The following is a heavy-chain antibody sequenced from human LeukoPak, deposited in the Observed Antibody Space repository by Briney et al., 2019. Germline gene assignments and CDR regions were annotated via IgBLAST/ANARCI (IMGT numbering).Heavy chain of an antibody. Sequence: ASVRVSCKASGYTFTGYYMHWVRQAPGQGLEWMGWINPNSGDTNYAQKFQGRVTMTTDTSTSTAYMELRSLRSDDTAVYYCARGSVLWMTTVIYFHYWGQGTLVSVSS. V-gene: IGHV1-2*02. CDR2: INPNSGDT. D-gene: IGHD4-17*01. CDR3: ARGSVLWMTTVIYFHY. CDR1: GYTFTGYY. J-gene: IGHJ4*02.